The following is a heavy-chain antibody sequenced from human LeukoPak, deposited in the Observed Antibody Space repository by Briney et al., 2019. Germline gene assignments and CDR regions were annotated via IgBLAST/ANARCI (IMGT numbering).Heavy chain of an antibody. V-gene: IGHV3-30-3*01. CDR3: ARTAMPLFYGMDV. Sequence: PGGFLRLSCAASGFTFSSYAMHWVRQAPGKGLEWVAVISYDGSNKYYADSVKGRFTISRDNSKNTLYLQMNSLRAEDTAVYYCARTAMPLFYGMDVWGQGTTVTVSS. J-gene: IGHJ6*02. CDR2: ISYDGSNK. D-gene: IGHD5-18*01. CDR1: GFTFSSYA.